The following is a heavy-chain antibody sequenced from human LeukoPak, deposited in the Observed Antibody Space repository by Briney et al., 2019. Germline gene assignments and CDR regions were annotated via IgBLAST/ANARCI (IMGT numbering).Heavy chain of an antibody. V-gene: IGHV3-23*01. CDR2: ISDRGDYT. CDR1: GFTFTSYS. CDR3: AKKAQYNGNYPLDY. Sequence: GGSLRLSCAASGFTFTSYSMSWVRQAPGKGLEWVSGISDRGDYTYYADAVTRRFTISRDNSKNTLYLQMNSLRAEDTALYFCAKKAQYNGNYPLDYWGQGTLVTVSS. D-gene: IGHD1-26*01. J-gene: IGHJ4*02.